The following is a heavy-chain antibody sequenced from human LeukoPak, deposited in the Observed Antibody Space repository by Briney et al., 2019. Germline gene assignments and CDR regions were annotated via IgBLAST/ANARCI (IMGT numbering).Heavy chain of an antibody. D-gene: IGHD6-19*01. CDR2: IGATGGRT. Sequence: GGSLRLFREVFGLTFSSYAMSWVRQAPGRGLEWVSDIGATGGRTYYADSVKGRFTISRDNSKNTLYLQMNSLRADDTAVYYCAKDPVVYHGGSGWYYFDYWGQGTLVTVSS. J-gene: IGHJ4*02. V-gene: IGHV3-23*01. CDR3: AKDPVVYHGGSGWYYFDY. CDR1: GLTFSSYA.